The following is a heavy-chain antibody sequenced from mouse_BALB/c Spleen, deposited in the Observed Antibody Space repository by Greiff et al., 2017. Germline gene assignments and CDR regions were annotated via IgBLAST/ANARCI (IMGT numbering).Heavy chain of an antibody. V-gene: IGHV2-9-2*01. CDR2: IWTGGGT. Sequence: VKLVESGPGLVAPSQSLSITCTVSGFSLTSYDISWIRQPPGKGLEWLGVIWTGGGTNYNSAFMSRLSISKDNSKSQVFLKMNSLQTDDTAIYYCVRDGYYVDYWGQGTTLTVSS. CDR1: GFSLTSYD. D-gene: IGHD2-2*01. CDR3: VRDGYYVDY. J-gene: IGHJ2*01.